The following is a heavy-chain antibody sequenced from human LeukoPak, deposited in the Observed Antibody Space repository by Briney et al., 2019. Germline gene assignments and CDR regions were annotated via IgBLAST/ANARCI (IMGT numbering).Heavy chain of an antibody. D-gene: IGHD3-22*01. V-gene: IGHV3-21*01. CDR3: ASPLTYYYDSSGYYSTRLGDY. CDR2: ISISSSYI. Sequence: AGGSLRLSCAAPGFTFSRYSMNWVRQAPGKGLEWVSSISISSSYIYYADSVKGRFTMSRDNAKNSLYLQVNSLRAEDTAVYYCASPLTYYYDSSGYYSTRLGDYWGQGTLVTVSS. CDR1: GFTFSRYS. J-gene: IGHJ4*02.